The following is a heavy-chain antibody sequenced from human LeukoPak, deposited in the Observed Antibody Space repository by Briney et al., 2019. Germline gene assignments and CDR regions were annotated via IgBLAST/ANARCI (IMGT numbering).Heavy chain of an antibody. CDR1: GGSISSHY. CDR2: IYYSGST. J-gene: IGHJ4*02. Sequence: SETLPLTCTVSGGSISSHYWSWIRQPPGKGLEWIGYIYYSGSTNYNPSLKSRVTISVDTSKNQFSLKLSSVTVADTAVYYCARGKSIAAGIYTLDYWGQGTLVTVSS. V-gene: IGHV4-59*11. CDR3: ARGKSIAAGIYTLDY. D-gene: IGHD6-13*01.